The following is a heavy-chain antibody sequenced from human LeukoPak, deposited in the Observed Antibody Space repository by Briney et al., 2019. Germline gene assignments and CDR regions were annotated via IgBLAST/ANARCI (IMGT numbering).Heavy chain of an antibody. CDR3: STGRRSGDY. Sequence: GGSLRLSCADSGFTLSNAWMSWVRPAPGKGVEWVGRIKSKTDGGTTDYAPPVKGRFTISRDDSKNTVYLQKNSLKTGDTAVYYCSTGRRSGDYWGQGTLVTVSS. D-gene: IGHD1-26*01. V-gene: IGHV3-15*01. CDR2: IKSKTDGGTT. CDR1: GFTLSNAW. J-gene: IGHJ4*02.